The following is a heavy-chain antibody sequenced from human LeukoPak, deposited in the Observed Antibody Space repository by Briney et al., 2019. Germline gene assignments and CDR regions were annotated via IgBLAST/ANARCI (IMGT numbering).Heavy chain of an antibody. V-gene: IGHV3-23*01. CDR1: GFTFNNYG. CDR3: ARVMGRYCSSTSCYVDY. CDR2: ISGSGDNT. J-gene: IGHJ4*02. D-gene: IGHD2-2*01. Sequence: PGGSLRLSCGASGFTFNNYGMNWVRQAPGKGLEWVSAISGSGDNTYYADSVKGRFTISRDNAKNSLYLQMNSLRAEDTAVYYCARVMGRYCSSTSCYVDYWGQGTLVTVSS.